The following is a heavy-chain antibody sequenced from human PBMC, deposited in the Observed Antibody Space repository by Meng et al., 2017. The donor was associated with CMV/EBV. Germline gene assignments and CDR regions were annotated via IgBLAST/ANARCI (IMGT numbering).Heavy chain of an antibody. CDR3: ARDLTGQYCSSTSCYQDD. D-gene: IGHD2-2*01. V-gene: IGHV3-23*01. CDR2: ISGSGGST. J-gene: IGHJ4*02. Sequence: GESLKISCAASGFTFSSYAMSWVRQAPGKGLEWVSAISGSGGSTYYADSVKGRFTISRDNAKNSLYLQMNSLRAEDTAVYYCARDLTGQYCSSTSCYQDDWGQGTLVTVSS. CDR1: GFTFSSYA.